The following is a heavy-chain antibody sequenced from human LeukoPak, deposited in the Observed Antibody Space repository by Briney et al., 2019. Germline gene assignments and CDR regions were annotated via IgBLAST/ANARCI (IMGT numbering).Heavy chain of an antibody. J-gene: IGHJ4*02. Sequence: GGSLRLSCAASGISFSSYGMSWVRQAPGKGLEWVSTLSSTGTTFYTGSVEGRFTISRANSENTLYLQVDSLRAADTALYYCARVGYSSSWFFFNFWGQGTLVTVSS. CDR2: LSSTGTT. D-gene: IGHD6-13*01. CDR3: ARVGYSSSWFFFNF. CDR1: GISFSSYG. V-gene: IGHV3-23*05.